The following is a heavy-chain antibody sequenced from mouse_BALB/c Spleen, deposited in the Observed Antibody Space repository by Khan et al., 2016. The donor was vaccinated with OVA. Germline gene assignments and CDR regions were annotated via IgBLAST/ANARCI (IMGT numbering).Heavy chain of an antibody. J-gene: IGHJ2*01. V-gene: IGHV5-4*02. CDR1: GFTFSDYY. CDR2: ISDGGSYT. CDR3: ARGESWSFDY. Sequence: EVELVESGGGLVKPGGSLKLSCAASGFTFSDYYMYWVRQTPEKRLEWVATISDGGSYTYYPASVKGRFTISRDNAKNNLYLQMSSLKSEDTAMYYCARGESWSFDYWGQGTTLTVSS.